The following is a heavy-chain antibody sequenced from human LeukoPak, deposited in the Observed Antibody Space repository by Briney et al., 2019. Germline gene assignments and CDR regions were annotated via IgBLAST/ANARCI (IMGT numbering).Heavy chain of an antibody. V-gene: IGHV4-34*01. CDR1: GGSFSGYY. Sequence: TSETLSLTCAVYGGSFSGYYWSWIRQPPGKGLEWIGEINHSGSTNYNPSLKSRVTTSVDTSKNQFSLKLSSVTAADTAVYYCARGSSWYLYWGQGTLVTVSS. CDR2: INHSGST. J-gene: IGHJ4*02. CDR3: ARGSSWYLY. D-gene: IGHD6-13*01.